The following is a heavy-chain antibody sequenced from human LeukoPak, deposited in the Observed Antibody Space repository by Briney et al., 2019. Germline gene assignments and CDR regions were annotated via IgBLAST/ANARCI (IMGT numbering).Heavy chain of an antibody. D-gene: IGHD2-2*01. V-gene: IGHV4-39*02. CDR3: ARLDNVVYCSSTNSRNWYFDL. J-gene: IGHJ2*01. Sequence: TESLSCTFSDGFISSNSDLWRRIRQPPGKGLECIENDHYSGNTYYNSSVKSRVTMTVYTSKDHFALNLRSVTAADTAVYYCARLDNVVYCSSTNSRNWYFDLWGRGTLVTVSS. CDR2: DHYSGNT. CDR1: DGFISSNSDL.